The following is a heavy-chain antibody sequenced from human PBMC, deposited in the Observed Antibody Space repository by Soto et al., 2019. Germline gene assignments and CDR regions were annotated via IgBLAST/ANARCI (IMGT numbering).Heavy chain of an antibody. CDR1: GFTISRNY. CDR3: ARIAGSHSRF. D-gene: IGHD6-13*01. J-gene: IGHJ2*01. CDR2: IYRGGST. V-gene: IGHV3-53*05. Sequence: GVSMRLSWAASGFTISRNYMSQICQAPGKGLAWVSVIYRGGSTYYADYVKGRCTISRDNSKNTLYLQMNSLRVEVTAVYYCARIAGSHSRFWGRGTLVTVTS.